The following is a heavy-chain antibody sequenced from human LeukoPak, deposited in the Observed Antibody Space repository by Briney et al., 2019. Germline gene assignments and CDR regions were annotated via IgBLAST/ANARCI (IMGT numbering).Heavy chain of an antibody. CDR3: ARADGSGSYHGY. CDR1: GASTRSNNYY. V-gene: IGHV4-39*07. J-gene: IGHJ4*02. D-gene: IGHD3-10*01. CDR2: IYYLGTT. Sequence: SETLSLTCTVSGASTRSNNYYWAWIRQPPGKGLEWIGSIYYLGTTYDNPSLKSRVTISIDTSKNQFSLKLSSVTAADTAVYYCARADGSGSYHGYWGQGTLVTVSS.